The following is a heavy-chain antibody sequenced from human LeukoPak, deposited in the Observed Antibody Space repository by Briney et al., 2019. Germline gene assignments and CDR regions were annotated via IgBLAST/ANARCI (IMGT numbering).Heavy chain of an antibody. Sequence: GGSLRLSCAASGFTFSSYAMHWVRQAPGKGLERVAVISYDGSNKYYADSVKGRFTISRDNSKNTLYLQMNSLRAEDTAVYYCARGGYSYGKPRAYYFDYWGQGTLVTVSS. CDR1: GFTFSSYA. CDR2: ISYDGSNK. CDR3: ARGGYSYGKPRAYYFDY. J-gene: IGHJ4*02. D-gene: IGHD5-18*01. V-gene: IGHV3-30-3*01.